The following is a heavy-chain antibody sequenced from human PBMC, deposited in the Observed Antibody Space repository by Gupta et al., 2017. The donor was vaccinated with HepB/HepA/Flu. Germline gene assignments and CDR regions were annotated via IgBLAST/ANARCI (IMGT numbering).Heavy chain of an antibody. CDR1: GYTFTSYD. J-gene: IGHJ4*02. Sequence: QVQLVQSGAEVKKPGASVKVSCKASGYTFTSYDINWVRQATGQGLEWMGWMNPNSGNTGYAQKFQGRVTMTRNTSISTAYMELSSLRSEDTAVYYCARGNGWLQYPGSYFDYWGQGTLVTVSS. CDR3: ARGNGWLQYPGSYFDY. V-gene: IGHV1-8*01. D-gene: IGHD5-24*01. CDR2: MNPNSGNT.